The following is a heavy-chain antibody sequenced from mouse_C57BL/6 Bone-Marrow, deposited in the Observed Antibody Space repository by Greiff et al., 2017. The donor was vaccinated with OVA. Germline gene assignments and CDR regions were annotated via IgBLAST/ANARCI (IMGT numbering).Heavy chain of an antibody. Sequence: EVQLQQSGGDLVRPGASLKLSCTASGINIKDDDMHWVKQRPEQGLEWIGWIGHENGDTDYASKLQGRATITLDTSSNTAYLQLSSLTSEDTAVYYYDYYYYWGQGTTLTVSS. CDR3: DYYYY. CDR1: GINIKDDD. CDR2: IGHENGDT. D-gene: IGHD1-1*01. J-gene: IGHJ2*01. V-gene: IGHV14-4*01.